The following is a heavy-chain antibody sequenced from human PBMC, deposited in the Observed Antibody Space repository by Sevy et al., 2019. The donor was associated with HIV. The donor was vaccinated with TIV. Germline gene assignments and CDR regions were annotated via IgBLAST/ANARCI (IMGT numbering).Heavy chain of an antibody. Sequence: GGSLRLSCAASGFSFSQYSMNWVRQAPGKGLEWLSYISGSSGTTYYAGSVKGRFTISRDNAKNSVYLQMNSLRDEDSAVYYCARVVLYYDANYCDFWGQGALVTVSS. CDR3: ARVVLYYDANYCDF. CDR1: GFSFSQYS. V-gene: IGHV3-48*02. D-gene: IGHD3-22*01. J-gene: IGHJ4*02. CDR2: ISGSSGTT.